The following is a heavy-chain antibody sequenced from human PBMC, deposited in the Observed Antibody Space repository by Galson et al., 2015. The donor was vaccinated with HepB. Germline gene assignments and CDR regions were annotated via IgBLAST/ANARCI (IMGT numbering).Heavy chain of an antibody. V-gene: IGHV3-33*08. D-gene: IGHD6-19*01. J-gene: IGHJ6*02. CDR3: ARVSGLRQWLEGSYYYGMDV. Sequence: SLRLSCAASGFTFSNAWMNWVRQAPGKGLEWVAVIWYDGSNKYYADSVKGRFTISRDNSKNTLYLQMNSLRAEDTAVYYCARVSGLRQWLEGSYYYGMDVWGQGTTVTVSS. CDR2: IWYDGSNK. CDR1: GFTFSNAW.